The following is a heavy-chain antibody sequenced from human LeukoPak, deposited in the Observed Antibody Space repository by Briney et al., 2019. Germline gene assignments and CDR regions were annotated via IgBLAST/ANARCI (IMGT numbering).Heavy chain of an antibody. V-gene: IGHV4-39*07. CDR1: GGSISSSSYY. CDR2: IYYSGST. CDR3: ARRQLAFHILTGSRRGYYFDY. Sequence: SSETLSLTCTVSGGSISSSSYYWGWIRQPPGKGLEWIGSIYYSGSTNYNPSLKSRVTISVDTSKNQFSLKLSSVTAADTAVYYCARRQLAFHILTGSRRGYYFDYWGQGTLVTVSS. D-gene: IGHD3-9*01. J-gene: IGHJ4*02.